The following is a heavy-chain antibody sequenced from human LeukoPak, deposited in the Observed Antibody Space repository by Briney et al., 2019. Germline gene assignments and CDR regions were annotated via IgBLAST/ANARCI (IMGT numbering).Heavy chain of an antibody. Sequence: GGSLRLSCAASGFTFSSYGMHWVRQAPGKGLEWVSYISSSGSTIYYADSVKGRFTISRDNAKNSLYLQMNSLRAEDTAVYYCARGRITMVRGVPFNWFDPWGQGTLVTVSS. D-gene: IGHD3-10*01. CDR1: GFTFSSYG. J-gene: IGHJ5*02. CDR3: ARGRITMVRGVPFNWFDP. V-gene: IGHV3-48*04. CDR2: ISSSGSTI.